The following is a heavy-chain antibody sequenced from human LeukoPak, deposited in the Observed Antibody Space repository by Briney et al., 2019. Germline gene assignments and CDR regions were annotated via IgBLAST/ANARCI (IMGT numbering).Heavy chain of an antibody. V-gene: IGHV3-30-3*01. D-gene: IGHD3-22*01. CDR3: ASSFVRYYYDSSGTSPVNY. Sequence: GGSLRLSCAASGFTFSSYAMHWVRQAPGKGLEWVAVISYDGSNKYYADSVKGRFTISRDNSKNTLYLQMNSLRAEDTAMYYCASSFVRYYYDSSGTSPVNYWGQGTLVTVSS. CDR2: ISYDGSNK. J-gene: IGHJ4*02. CDR1: GFTFSSYA.